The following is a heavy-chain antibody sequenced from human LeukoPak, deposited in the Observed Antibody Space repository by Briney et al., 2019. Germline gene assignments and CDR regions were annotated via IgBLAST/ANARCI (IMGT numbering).Heavy chain of an antibody. V-gene: IGHV4-4*07. D-gene: IGHD5-12*01. CDR2: IYTSGST. J-gene: IGHJ4*02. CDR3: ARDAGVSRGWLRFRYFDY. Sequence: SETLSLTCTVSGGSISSYYWSWIRQPAGKGLEWIGRIYTSGSTNYNPSLKSRVTMSVDTSKNQFSLKLSSVTAADTAVYYCARDAGVSRGWLRFRYFDYWGQGTLVTVSS. CDR1: GGSISSYY.